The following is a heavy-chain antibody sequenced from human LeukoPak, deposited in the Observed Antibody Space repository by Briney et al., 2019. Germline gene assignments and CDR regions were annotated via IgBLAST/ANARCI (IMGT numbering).Heavy chain of an antibody. CDR3: ARGRFVLVPSLERWYFDL. D-gene: IGHD2-8*02. CDR1: GFTLRNYD. V-gene: IGHV3-13*01. CDR2: IGTQDDT. J-gene: IGHJ2*01. Sequence: GGSLRLSCTASGFTLRNYDMHWVRQTAEKGLEWVSGIGTQDDTFYPDSVKGRFTISRENAKNSFYLQMNSLRAGDTAVYYCARGRFVLVPSLERWYFDLWGRGTLVTVSS.